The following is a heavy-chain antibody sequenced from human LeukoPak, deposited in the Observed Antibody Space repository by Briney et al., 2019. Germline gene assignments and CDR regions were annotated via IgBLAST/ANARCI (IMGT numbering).Heavy chain of an antibody. Sequence: SETLSLTCAVYGGSFSGYYWSWIRQPPGKGLEWIGEINHSGSTNYNPSLKSRVTISVDTSKNQFSLKLSSVTAADTAVYYCARTRIVVVPAAILWKKGGAFDIWGQGTMVTVSS. J-gene: IGHJ3*02. CDR2: INHSGST. CDR3: ARTRIVVVPAAILWKKGGAFDI. CDR1: GGSFSGYY. D-gene: IGHD2-2*02. V-gene: IGHV4-34*01.